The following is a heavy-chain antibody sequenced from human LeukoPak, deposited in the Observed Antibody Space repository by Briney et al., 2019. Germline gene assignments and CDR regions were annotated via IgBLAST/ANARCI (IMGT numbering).Heavy chain of an antibody. CDR3: ARLPRGQPFDY. J-gene: IGHJ4*02. V-gene: IGHV4-34*01. D-gene: IGHD3-16*01. CDR1: GGSFSGYY. CDR2: INHSGST. Sequence: SETLSLTCAVYGGSFSGYYWSWIRQPPGKGLEWIGEINHSGSTNYNPSLKSRVTISVDTSKNQFSLKLSSVTAADTAVYYCARLPRGQPFDYWGQGTLVTVSS.